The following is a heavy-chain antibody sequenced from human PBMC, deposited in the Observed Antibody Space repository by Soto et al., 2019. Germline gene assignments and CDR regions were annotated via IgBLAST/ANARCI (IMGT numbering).Heavy chain of an antibody. CDR1: GFTFSSYG. CDR3: AKEGASSSWYPFSVNYYYYGMDV. D-gene: IGHD6-13*01. V-gene: IGHV3-30*18. Sequence: QVQLVESGGGVVQPGRSLRLSCAASGFTFSSYGMHWVRQAPGKGLEWVAVISYDGSNKYYADSVKGRFTISRDNSKNTLYLQMNILRAEDTAVYYCAKEGASSSWYPFSVNYYYYGMDVWGQGTTVTVSS. J-gene: IGHJ6*02. CDR2: ISYDGSNK.